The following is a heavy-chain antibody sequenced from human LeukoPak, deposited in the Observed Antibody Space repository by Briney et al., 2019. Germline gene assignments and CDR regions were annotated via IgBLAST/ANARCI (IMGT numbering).Heavy chain of an antibody. CDR3: ARDATLYDSRAYYYLW. D-gene: IGHD3-22*01. V-gene: IGHV1-69*01. Sequence: GASVKVSCKASGGTFSRYAISWVRQAPGQGLEWMGGIIPMFRTVNYAKKFQGRVTITADESTSTAYMELTSLRSEDTAAYYCARDATLYDSRAYYYLWWGQGTLVTVSS. CDR2: IIPMFRTV. J-gene: IGHJ4*02. CDR1: GGTFSRYA.